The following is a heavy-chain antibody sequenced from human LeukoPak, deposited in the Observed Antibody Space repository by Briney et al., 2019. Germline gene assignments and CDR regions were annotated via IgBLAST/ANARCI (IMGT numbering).Heavy chain of an antibody. Sequence: GGSLSLSCAASGFTFSGYAMSWVRQAPGKGLEWVSPVSSSGAGTYYADSVKGRFTISRDNSKYTLYLQMNSLRAEDTAVYYCAREYCSGTSCPKPYYYYYYMDVWGKGTTVTVSS. D-gene: IGHD2-2*01. CDR1: GFTFSGYA. CDR3: AREYCSGTSCPKPYYYYYYMDV. J-gene: IGHJ6*03. CDR2: VSSSGAGT. V-gene: IGHV3-23*01.